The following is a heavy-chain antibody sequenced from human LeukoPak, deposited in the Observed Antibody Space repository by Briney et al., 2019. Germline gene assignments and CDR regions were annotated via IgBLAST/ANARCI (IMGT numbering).Heavy chain of an antibody. Sequence: GGSLRLSCAASGFTFSSYSMNWVRQAPGKGLEWVSSISSSSSYIYYADSVKGGFTISRDNAKNSLYLQMNSLKTEDTAVYYCYTDPYYDLWSDHYKFDYWGQGTLVTASS. CDR1: GFTFSSYS. D-gene: IGHD3-3*01. CDR3: YTDPYYDLWSDHYKFDY. J-gene: IGHJ4*02. V-gene: IGHV3-21*03. CDR2: ISSSSSYI.